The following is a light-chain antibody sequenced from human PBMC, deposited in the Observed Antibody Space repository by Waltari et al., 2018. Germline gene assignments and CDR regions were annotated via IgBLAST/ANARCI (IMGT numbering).Light chain of an antibody. CDR1: SGINVGTYR. CDR2: YKSDSDK. V-gene: IGLV5-45*02. CDR3: MIWHSSAVV. Sequence: QAVLTQPSSLSESPGASASLTCTLRSGINVGTYRIYWYQQKPGSPPQYLLRYKSDSDKQQGSGVPSRFSGSKDASANAGIVLISGLQSEDEADYYCMIWHSSAVVFGGGTKLTVL. J-gene: IGLJ2*01.